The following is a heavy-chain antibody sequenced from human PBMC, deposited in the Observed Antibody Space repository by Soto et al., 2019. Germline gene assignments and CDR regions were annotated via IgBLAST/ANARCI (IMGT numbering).Heavy chain of an antibody. D-gene: IGHD5-12*01. Sequence: QVQLVQSGAEVTKPGASVKVSCKASGYTFSTYGISWVRQDPGQGLEWMGWTSGNNDKKNYSQKFKGRVTMTTDTSTNTAYLELRSLSTDDTDLYYCARESRGYEDYWGQGTLVIVSS. J-gene: IGHJ4*02. CDR2: TSGNNDKK. V-gene: IGHV1-18*01. CDR3: ARESRGYEDY. CDR1: GYTFSTYG.